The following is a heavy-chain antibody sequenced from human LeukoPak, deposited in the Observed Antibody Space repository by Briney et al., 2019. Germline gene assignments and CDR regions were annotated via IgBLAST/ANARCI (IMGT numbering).Heavy chain of an antibody. V-gene: IGHV3-48*04. Sequence: PGGSLRLSCAASGFTFSTHDVNWVRQAPGKGLEWGSFINSRSSTIYYADSVKGRFTISRDNAKNSLYLQMNSLRAEDTAVYYCTSHTGTGDAFRPFHIWGQGTIVTVSS. CDR3: TSHTGTGDAFRPFHI. CDR1: GFTFSTHD. D-gene: IGHD2-21*02. CDR2: INSRSSTI. J-gene: IGHJ3*02.